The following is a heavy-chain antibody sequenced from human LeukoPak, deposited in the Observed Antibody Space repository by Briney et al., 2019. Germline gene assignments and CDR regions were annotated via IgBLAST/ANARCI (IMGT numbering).Heavy chain of an antibody. CDR3: VHRTTVTSVDH. J-gene: IGHJ4*02. Sequence: SGPTLVKPTRTLTLTCTFSGFSLNTNAVAVGWVRQPPGQALEWLTFIYGNDDKRYSPSLESRLTITKDTSKNQVVLTMTDMDYVDTATYYCVHRTTVTSVDHWGQGTLVTVSS. CDR2: IYGNDDK. CDR1: GFSLNTNAVA. V-gene: IGHV2-5*01. D-gene: IGHD4-17*01.